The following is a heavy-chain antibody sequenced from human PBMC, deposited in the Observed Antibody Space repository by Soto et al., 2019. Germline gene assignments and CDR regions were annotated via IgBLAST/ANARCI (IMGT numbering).Heavy chain of an antibody. CDR3: ASRHISTAYHLY. J-gene: IGHJ4*02. CDR2: IGGRGDNA. Sequence: GGSLRLSCTASGFTFSFYAMSWVRQAPGKGLEWVSGIGGRGDNAVYADSVKGRFTISRDNSKSTLYLQMNGLTVDDTALYYCASRHISTAYHLYWGRGTLVTVSS. D-gene: IGHD3-9*01. CDR1: GFTFSFYA. V-gene: IGHV3-23*01.